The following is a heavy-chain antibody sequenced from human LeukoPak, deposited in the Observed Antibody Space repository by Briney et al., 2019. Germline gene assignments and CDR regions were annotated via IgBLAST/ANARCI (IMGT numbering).Heavy chain of an antibody. CDR2: INPNSGDT. J-gene: IGHJ3*02. CDR3: ARGGGQLLSGDAFDI. V-gene: IGHV1-2*02. CDR1: GYTFTGYY. D-gene: IGHD2-2*01. Sequence: ASVKVSFKSSGYTFTGYYMYWVRQAPGQGLEWMGWINPNSGDTSYALDFQGRGTMTRDTSISTAYMELNRLTSDDTAVYYCARGGGQLLSGDAFDIWGQGTMVRVSS.